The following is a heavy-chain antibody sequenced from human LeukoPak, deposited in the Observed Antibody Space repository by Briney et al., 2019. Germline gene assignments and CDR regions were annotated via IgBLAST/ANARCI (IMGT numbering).Heavy chain of an antibody. CDR2: INHSGST. CDR3: ARQVPAKGMDV. CDR1: GGSFSGYY. J-gene: IGHJ6*02. D-gene: IGHD2-2*01. V-gene: IGHV4-34*01. Sequence: SETLSLTCAVYGGSFSGYYWSWIRQPPGKGLEWIGEINHSGSTNYNPSLKSRVTISVDTSKNQFSLKLSSVTAADTAVYYCARQVPAKGMDVWGQGTTVTVSS.